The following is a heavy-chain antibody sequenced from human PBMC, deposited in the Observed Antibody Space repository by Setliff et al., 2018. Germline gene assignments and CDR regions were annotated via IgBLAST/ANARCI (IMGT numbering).Heavy chain of an antibody. CDR1: GLSYINDW. CDR3: AKSPHDFWSGRVFFDY. V-gene: IGHV3-7*01. CDR2: INPHGSEK. D-gene: IGHD3-3*01. J-gene: IGHJ4*01. Sequence: PGGSLRLSCTASGLSYINDWVSWVRQAPGKGLEWLASINPHGSEKYYADSVKGRFTISRDNAKNSLSLQMNNLRTEDTAVYYCAKSPHDFWSGRVFFDYWGQGILVTVSS.